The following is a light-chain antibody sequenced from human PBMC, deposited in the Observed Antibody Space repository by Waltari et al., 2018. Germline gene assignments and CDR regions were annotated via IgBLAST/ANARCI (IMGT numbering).Light chain of an antibody. CDR3: LQYSSAPYS. Sequence: DIQMTQSPSSLSASVGDRVTITCRASQDITNYLTWFQQKPGEMPKRLIYDVSTLQGGVPSRFSGSRSGTVFTLTISSLQPEDFATYYCLQYSSAPYSFGQGPKWRS. CDR2: DVS. J-gene: IGKJ2*03. CDR1: QDITNY. V-gene: IGKV1-17*03.